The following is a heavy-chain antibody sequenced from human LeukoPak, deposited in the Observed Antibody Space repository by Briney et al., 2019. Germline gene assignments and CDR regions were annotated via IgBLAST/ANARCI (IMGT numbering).Heavy chain of an antibody. CDR1: GGTFSSYP. V-gene: IGHV1-69*13. Sequence: SVKVSCKVSGGTFSSYPISWVRQAPGQGLEWMGEITPIFGEAQNAEKFQGRVTITADEPTSTVYMELTSLRSEDTAVYYCAREGNGDDPHTRYNWFDPWGQGTLVTVSS. CDR2: ITPIFGEA. J-gene: IGHJ5*02. CDR3: AREGNGDDPHTRYNWFDP. D-gene: IGHD4-17*01.